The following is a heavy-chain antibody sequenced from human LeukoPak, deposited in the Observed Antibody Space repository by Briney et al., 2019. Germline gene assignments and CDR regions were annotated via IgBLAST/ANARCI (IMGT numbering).Heavy chain of an antibody. V-gene: IGHV1-2*02. J-gene: IGHJ6*03. CDR1: GYTFTGYY. CDR2: INPNSGGT. Sequence: ASVKVSCKASGYTFTGYYMHWVRQAPGQGLEWMGWINPNSGGTNYAQKFQGRVTMTRDTSISTAYMELSRLTSDDTAVYYCARGVVAATFYYYMDVWGKGTTVTVAS. D-gene: IGHD2-15*01. CDR3: ARGVVAATFYYYMDV.